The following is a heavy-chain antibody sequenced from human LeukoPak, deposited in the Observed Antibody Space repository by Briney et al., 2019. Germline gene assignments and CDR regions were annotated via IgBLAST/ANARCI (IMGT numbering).Heavy chain of an antibody. CDR1: GGSVSSRTYY. CDR3: ARQIIGIVATYPALEWFDP. V-gene: IGHV4-39*01. J-gene: IGHJ5*02. D-gene: IGHD5-12*01. Sequence: SETLSHTCTVSGGSVSSRTYYWGWIRQPPGKGLEWIGSLHYSGNTFYSPSLRSRVTLSVDTSKNQFSLKLSSVTAADTAIYYCARQIIGIVATYPALEWFDPWGQGTLVPVSS. CDR2: LHYSGNT.